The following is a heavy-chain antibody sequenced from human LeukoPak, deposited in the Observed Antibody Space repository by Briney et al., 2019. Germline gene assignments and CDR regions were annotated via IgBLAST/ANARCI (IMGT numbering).Heavy chain of an antibody. V-gene: IGHV3-48*01. J-gene: IGHJ4*02. CDR1: GFTFSSST. CDR2: ISSGSRTI. D-gene: IGHD1-20*01. CDR3: ARESITGHRDFDY. Sequence: GGSLRLSCAASGFTFSSSTMNWVRQAPGKGLEWISYISSGSRTIYYADSVEGRFTVSRDNAKNSLYLQMRSLRAEDTAVYYCARESITGHRDFDYWGQGTLVTVSS.